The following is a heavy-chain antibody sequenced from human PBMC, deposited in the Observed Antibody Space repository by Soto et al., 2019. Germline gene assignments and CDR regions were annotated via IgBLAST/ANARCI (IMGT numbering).Heavy chain of an antibody. V-gene: IGHV4-30-2*01. Sequence: QLQLQESGSGLVKPSQTLSLTCAVSGGSINSGSYSWSWIRQPLGKVLEWIGYIYHSGSTYYNPSLLSRVNIPVDRSKTRFSLEIRSVTGVDAAVYYCVRAGGLVAVAVDYWCQVTLVTVSS. J-gene: IGHJ4*02. CDR3: VRAGGLVAVAVDY. CDR1: GGSINSGSYS. CDR2: IYHSGST. D-gene: IGHD6-19*01.